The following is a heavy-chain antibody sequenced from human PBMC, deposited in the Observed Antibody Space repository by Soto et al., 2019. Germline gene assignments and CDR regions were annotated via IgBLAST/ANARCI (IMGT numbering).Heavy chain of an antibody. CDR2: ISAYNGNT. D-gene: IGHD3-10*01. Sequence: ASVKVSCKASGYTFNSYGISWVRQAPGQGLEWMGWISAYNGNTNYAQKLQGRVTMTTDTSTSTAYMELRSLRSDDTAVYYCARDRRITMVRSWFDPWGQGTLVTVSS. CDR1: GYTFNSYG. V-gene: IGHV1-18*01. J-gene: IGHJ5*02. CDR3: ARDRRITMVRSWFDP.